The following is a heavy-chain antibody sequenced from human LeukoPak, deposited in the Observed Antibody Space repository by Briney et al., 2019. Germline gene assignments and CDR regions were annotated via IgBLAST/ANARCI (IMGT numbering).Heavy chain of an antibody. D-gene: IGHD2-2*01. CDR2: TYYRSTWYN. Sequence: SQTLSLTCAISGDSVSSNSVTWNWIRQSPSRGPEWLGRTYYRSTWYNDYAVSVRGRITVNPDTSKNQFSLHLNSVTPVDTAVYYCARRLTQYDCFDPWGQGILVTVSS. CDR1: GDSVSSNSVT. J-gene: IGHJ5*02. V-gene: IGHV6-1*01. CDR3: ARRLTQYDCFDP.